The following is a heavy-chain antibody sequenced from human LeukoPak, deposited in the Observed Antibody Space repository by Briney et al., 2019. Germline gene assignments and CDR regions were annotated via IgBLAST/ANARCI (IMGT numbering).Heavy chain of an antibody. J-gene: IGHJ4*02. V-gene: IGHV4-59*08. CDR3: ARAVRVKIDY. CDR1: GGSISSYY. CDR2: IYYSGST. D-gene: IGHD3-10*01. Sequence: SETLSLTCTVSGGSISSYYWSWIRQPPGKGLEWIGYIYYSGSTNYNPSLKSRVTISVDTSKNQFSLKLSSVTAADTAVYYCARAVRVKIDYWGQGTLVTVSS.